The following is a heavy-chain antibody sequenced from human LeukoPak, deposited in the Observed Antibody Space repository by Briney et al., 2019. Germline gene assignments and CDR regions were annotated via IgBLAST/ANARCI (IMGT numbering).Heavy chain of an antibody. CDR1: GYTFTSYD. Sequence: GASVKVSCKASGYTFTSYDINWVRQATGQGLEWMGWMNPNSGNTGYAQKFQGRVTMTRNTSISTAYMELSSLRSEDTAVYYCARGHHIDSSGWYFWQPGAHYYYYYGMDVWGQGTTVTVSS. CDR3: ARGHHIDSSGWYFWQPGAHYYYYYGMDV. CDR2: MNPNSGNT. D-gene: IGHD6-19*01. J-gene: IGHJ6*02. V-gene: IGHV1-8*01.